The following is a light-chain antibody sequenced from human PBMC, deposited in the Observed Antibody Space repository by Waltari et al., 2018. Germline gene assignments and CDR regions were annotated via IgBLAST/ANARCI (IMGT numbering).Light chain of an antibody. V-gene: IGLV2-23*01. CDR1: SSDVGNYNI. Sequence: QSALTQPASVSGSPGQSITISCTGTSSDVGNYNIVSWYQQYPGKAPKVMIYDDNRRPSGVSDRFSGSKSGNTASLTIAGVQAEDEADYYCCSYAGSYTWVFGGGTKLTVL. J-gene: IGLJ3*02. CDR3: CSYAGSYTWV. CDR2: DDN.